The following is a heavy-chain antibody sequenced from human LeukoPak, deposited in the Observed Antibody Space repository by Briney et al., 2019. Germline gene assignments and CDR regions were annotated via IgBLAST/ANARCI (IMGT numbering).Heavy chain of an antibody. CDR1: GFTFSSYE. Sequence: GGTLRLSCAASGFTFSSYEMHWVRQAPGKGLEWVSYISSSGSTIYYADSVKGRFTISRDNAKNSLYLQMNSLRAEDTAVYFFARGSVDYYGSGTYYLMYYFDYWGQGALVTVSS. J-gene: IGHJ4*02. D-gene: IGHD3-10*01. CDR2: ISSSGSTI. CDR3: ARGSVDYYGSGTYYLMYYFDY. V-gene: IGHV3-48*03.